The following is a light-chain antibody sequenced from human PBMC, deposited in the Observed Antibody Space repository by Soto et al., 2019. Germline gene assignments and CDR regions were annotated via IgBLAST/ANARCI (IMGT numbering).Light chain of an antibody. CDR2: NAS. V-gene: IGKV1-5*01. J-gene: IGKJ1*01. CDR3: QYCNTRWP. Sequence: DTRMTQSPSTLSASVGDTVTITCRASRNIERWLAWYQHKPGKPPNLLILNASTLGSGVPSRFSGGGSGTLFTLTISILHPDFVATYYCQYCNTRWPFGQGTKVDIK. CDR1: RNIERW.